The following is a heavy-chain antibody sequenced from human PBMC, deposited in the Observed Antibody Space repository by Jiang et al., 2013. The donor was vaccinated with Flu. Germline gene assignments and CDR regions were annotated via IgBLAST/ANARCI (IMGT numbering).Heavy chain of an antibody. J-gene: IGHJ4*02. CDR1: GGTFSSYT. V-gene: IGHV1-69*02. CDR2: TIPILGIA. CDR3: ARNDRGLDY. Sequence: EVKKPGSSVKVSCKASGGTFSSYTISWVRQAPGQGLEWMGRTIPILGIANYAQKFQGRVTITADKSTSTAYMELSSLRSEDTAVYYCARNDRGLDYWGQGTLVTVSS. D-gene: IGHD3/OR15-3a*01.